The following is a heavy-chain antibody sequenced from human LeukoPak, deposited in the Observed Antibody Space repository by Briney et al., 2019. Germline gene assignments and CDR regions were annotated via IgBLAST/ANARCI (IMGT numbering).Heavy chain of an antibody. J-gene: IGHJ6*02. Sequence: GRSLRLSCAASGFTFSNYGMHWVRQAPGKGLEWVAIIWYDGSNTYYADSVKGRFTISKDNSKNTLYLQMNSLRAEDTAMYYCAREIPQQLVAMDVWGQGTTVTVSS. CDR1: GFTFSNYG. CDR2: IWYDGSNT. CDR3: AREIPQQLVAMDV. D-gene: IGHD6-13*01. V-gene: IGHV3-33*01.